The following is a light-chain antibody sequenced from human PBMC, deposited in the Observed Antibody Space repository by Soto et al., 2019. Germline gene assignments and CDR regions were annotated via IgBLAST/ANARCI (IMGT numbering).Light chain of an antibody. CDR3: QQPYSTLYT. J-gene: IGKJ2*01. Sequence: DIQMTQAPSSLSASVGDRVTITCRASQRISSYLNWYQQKPGKAPKLLIYAASTLQSGVPSRFGGSESGTDFTLTISSLQPADFSSYYYQQPYSTLYTFRQGPKRQIK. V-gene: IGKV1-39*01. CDR2: AAS. CDR1: QRISSY.